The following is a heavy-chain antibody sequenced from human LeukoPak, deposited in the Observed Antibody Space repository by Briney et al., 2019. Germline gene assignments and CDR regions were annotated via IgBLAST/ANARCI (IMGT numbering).Heavy chain of an antibody. D-gene: IGHD2-2*01. CDR3: ARAGYCSSTSCFPNWFDP. CDR1: GGSISSGSYY. Sequence: SETLSLTCTVSGGSISSGSYYWSWIRQPAGKGLEWIGRIYTSGSTNYNPSLKSRVTISVDTSKNQFSLKLRSVTAADTAVYYCARAGYCSSTSCFPNWFDPWGQGTLVTVSS. J-gene: IGHJ5*02. CDR2: IYTSGST. V-gene: IGHV4-61*02.